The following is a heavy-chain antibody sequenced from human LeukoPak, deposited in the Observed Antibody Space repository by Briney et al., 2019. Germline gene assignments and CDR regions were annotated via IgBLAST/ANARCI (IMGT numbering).Heavy chain of an antibody. V-gene: IGHV3-48*01. J-gene: IGHJ6*03. CDR2: ISGSSSTI. CDR3: ARSRYDHYYYYYMDV. CDR1: GFIFSSYS. Sequence: GGSLRLSCAASGFIFSSYSMNWVRQAPGKGLEWVSYISGSSSTIYYADSVKGRFTISRDNAKNSLYLQMNILRAEDTAVYYCARSRYDHYYYYYMDVWGKGTTVTVSS. D-gene: IGHD3-16*01.